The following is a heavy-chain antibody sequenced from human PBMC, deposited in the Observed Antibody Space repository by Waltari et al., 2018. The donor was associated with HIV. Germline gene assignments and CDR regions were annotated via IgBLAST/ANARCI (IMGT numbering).Heavy chain of an antibody. CDR2: IYTGDSDT. CDR3: ARSVGATPENFEY. J-gene: IGHJ4*02. D-gene: IGHD1-26*01. CDR1: GYTFSNYW. Sequence: EVQLEQSAAELNKPGDSLKISCKGSGYTFSNYWIAWVRQMPGKGLEWMVIIYTGDSDTSYSPSFEGQVTISADTSSKTAYLQWRRLKASDTAIYFCARSVGATPENFEYWGQGTLVTVSS. V-gene: IGHV5-51*03.